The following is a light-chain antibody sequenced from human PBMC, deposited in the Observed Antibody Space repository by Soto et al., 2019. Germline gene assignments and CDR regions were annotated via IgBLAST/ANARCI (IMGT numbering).Light chain of an antibody. V-gene: IGKV3-15*01. J-gene: IGKJ4*01. CDR1: QSIASS. CDR2: GAS. Sequence: EIVMTQSPGTLSVSPGERATLSCRASQSIASSLAWYQQKAGQAPRLLIYGASIRATGVPSRFSGSGSGTEFTLTISSLQSEDFAVYYCQQHENWPPITFGGGTTVEIK. CDR3: QQHENWPPIT.